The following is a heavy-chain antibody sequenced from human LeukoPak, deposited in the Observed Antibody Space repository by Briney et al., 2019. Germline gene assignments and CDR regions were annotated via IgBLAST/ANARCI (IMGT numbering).Heavy chain of an antibody. V-gene: IGHV3-23*01. CDR1: GFTFSSYA. CDR3: ANSEGGYDILTGYWDY. D-gene: IGHD3-9*01. J-gene: IGHJ4*02. CDR2: ISGSSGST. Sequence: GGSLRLSCSPSGFTFSSYAMSWVRQAPGKGLEWVSAISGSSGSTYYADSVKGRFTISRDNSKNTLYLQMNSLRAEDTAVYYCANSEGGYDILTGYWDYWGQGTLVTVSS.